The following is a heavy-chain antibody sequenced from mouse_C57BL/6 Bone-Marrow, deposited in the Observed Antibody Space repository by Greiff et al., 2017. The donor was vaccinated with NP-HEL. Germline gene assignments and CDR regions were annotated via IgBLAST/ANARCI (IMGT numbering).Heavy chain of an antibody. V-gene: IGHV1-4*01. Sequence: QVQLQQSGAELARPGASVKMSCKASGYTFTSYTMHWVKQRPGQGLEWIGYINPSSGYTKYNQKFKDKATLTADKSSSTAYMQLSSLTSEDSAVYYCAREDDYGSSPWFAYWGQGTPVTVSA. CDR2: INPSSGYT. CDR1: GYTFTSYT. J-gene: IGHJ3*01. D-gene: IGHD1-1*01. CDR3: AREDDYGSSPWFAY.